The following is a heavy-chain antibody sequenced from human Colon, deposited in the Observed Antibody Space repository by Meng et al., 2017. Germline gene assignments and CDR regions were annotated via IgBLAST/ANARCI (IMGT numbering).Heavy chain of an antibody. CDR2: INTSTGNP. Sequence: ASVKVSCKASGYTFTSYAMNWVRQAPGQGLEWMGWINTSTGNPTYAQGFTGRFVFSLDTSVSTAYLQISSLKAEDTAVYYCARDREDIVVVPAAMWGYYYYGMDVWGQGTTVTVSS. D-gene: IGHD2-2*01. J-gene: IGHJ6*02. CDR1: GYTFTSYA. CDR3: ARDREDIVVVPAAMWGYYYYGMDV. V-gene: IGHV7-4-1*02.